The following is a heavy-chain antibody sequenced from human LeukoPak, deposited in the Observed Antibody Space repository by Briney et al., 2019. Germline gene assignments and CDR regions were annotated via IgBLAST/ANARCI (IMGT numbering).Heavy chain of an antibody. D-gene: IGHD4-17*01. Sequence: GGSLRLSCAASGFTFSSYSMNWVRQAPGKGLEWVSSISSSSSYIYYADSVKGRFTISRDNAKNSLYPQMNSLKTEDTAVYYCTTDWTQTWNTVTLSDYWGQGTLVTVSS. CDR2: ISSSSSYI. CDR1: GFTFSSYS. CDR3: TTDWTQTWNTVTLSDY. J-gene: IGHJ4*02. V-gene: IGHV3-21*03.